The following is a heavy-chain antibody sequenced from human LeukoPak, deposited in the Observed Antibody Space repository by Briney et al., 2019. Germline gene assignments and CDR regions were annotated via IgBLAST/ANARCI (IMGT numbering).Heavy chain of an antibody. CDR3: AKGWFGELLSPPFDY. CDR1: GFTFSSYG. J-gene: IGHJ4*02. V-gene: IGHV3-33*06. D-gene: IGHD3-10*01. CDR2: IWYDGSNK. Sequence: GGSLRLSCAASGFTFSSYGMHWVRQAPGKGLEWVAVIWYDGSNKYYADSVKGRFTISRDNSKNTLYLQMNSLRAEDTAVYYCAKGWFGELLSPPFDYWGQGTLVTVSS.